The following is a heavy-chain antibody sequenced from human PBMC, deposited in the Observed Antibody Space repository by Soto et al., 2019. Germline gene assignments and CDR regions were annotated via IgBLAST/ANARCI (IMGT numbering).Heavy chain of an antibody. CDR1: GGSFTTHY. CDR2: IYYSGST. Sequence: PSETLSLTCTVSGGSFTTHYWTWIRQPPGKGLEWIGSIYYSGSTYYNPSLKSRVTISVDTSKNQFSLKLNSVTAADTAVYYCASRHSSPYFDYWGQGTLVTGS. D-gene: IGHD6-13*01. V-gene: IGHV4-59*06. J-gene: IGHJ4*02. CDR3: ASRHSSPYFDY.